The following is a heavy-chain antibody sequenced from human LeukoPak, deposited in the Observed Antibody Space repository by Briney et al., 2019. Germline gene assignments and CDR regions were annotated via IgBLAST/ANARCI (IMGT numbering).Heavy chain of an antibody. J-gene: IGHJ6*03. V-gene: IGHV1-2*02. D-gene: IGHD3-22*01. CDR2: INPNSGGT. CDR1: GYTFTGYY. CDR3: ARGYYYDSSGYYADPPYYYYYMDV. Sequence: GASVKVSCKASGYTFTGYYMHWVRQAPGQGLEWMGWINPNSGGTNYAQKFQGRVTMTRDTSISTAYMELSRLRSDDTAVYYCARGYYYDSSGYYADPPYYYYYMDVWGKGTTVTISS.